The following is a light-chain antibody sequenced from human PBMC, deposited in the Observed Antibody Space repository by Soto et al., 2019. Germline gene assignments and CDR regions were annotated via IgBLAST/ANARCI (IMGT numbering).Light chain of an antibody. J-gene: IGKJ1*01. Sequence: IVVMKAPCILVMYQNERARLSCRASHSVTSSYLAWYQQKPGQAPRLLIYGASSRATGIPDRFSGSGSGTDFTLTIISLEPEDFAVYYCHQYISPPLTFGQGTKV. V-gene: IGKV3-20*01. CDR1: HSVTSSY. CDR2: GAS. CDR3: HQYISPPLT.